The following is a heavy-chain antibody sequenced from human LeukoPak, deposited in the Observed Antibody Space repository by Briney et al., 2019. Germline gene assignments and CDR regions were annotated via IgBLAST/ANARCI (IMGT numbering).Heavy chain of an antibody. CDR2: ISYTGST. J-gene: IGHJ5*01. V-gene: IGHV4-59*01. CDR1: GGSISLYF. Sequence: PSETLSLTCTVSGGSISLYFWSWMRQTPGKGLEWIGYISYTGSTNYNPALKSRVTISVDTSKNQFSLQLTSVTAADTAVYYCARDDYRGVTTSDPWGKEPWSPSPQ. D-gene: IGHD3-10*01. CDR3: ARDDYRGVTTSDP.